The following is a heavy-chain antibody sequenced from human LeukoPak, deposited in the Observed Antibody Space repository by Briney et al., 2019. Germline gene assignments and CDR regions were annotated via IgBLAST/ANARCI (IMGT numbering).Heavy chain of an antibody. J-gene: IGHJ6*02. D-gene: IGHD6-19*01. Sequence: PGGSLRLSCAASGFTFSSYAMSWVRQAPGKGLEWVSVISGSGGSTYYADSVKGWFTISRDNSKNTLYLQMNSLRAEDTAVYYCARLYSSGWYGYYYYGMDVWGQGTTVTVSS. CDR3: ARLYSSGWYGYYYYGMDV. V-gene: IGHV3-23*01. CDR1: GFTFSSYA. CDR2: ISGSGGST.